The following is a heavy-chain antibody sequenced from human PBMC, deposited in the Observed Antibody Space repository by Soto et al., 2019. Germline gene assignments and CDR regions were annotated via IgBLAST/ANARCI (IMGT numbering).Heavy chain of an antibody. Sequence: SETLSLTCAVSSGSISSSNWWSWVRQPPGKGLEWIGEIYHSGSTNYNPSLKSRVTISVDKSKNQFSLKLSSVTAADTAVYYCARVVSDYYGSGSYYKAKTAGYYYYMDVWGKGTTVTVSS. CDR1: SGSISSSNW. D-gene: IGHD3-10*01. CDR3: ARVVSDYYGSGSYYKAKTAGYYYYMDV. J-gene: IGHJ6*03. CDR2: IYHSGST. V-gene: IGHV4-4*02.